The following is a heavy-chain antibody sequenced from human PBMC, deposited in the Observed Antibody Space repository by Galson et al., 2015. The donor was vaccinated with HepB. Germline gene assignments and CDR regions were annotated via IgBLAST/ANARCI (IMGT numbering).Heavy chain of an antibody. Sequence: SLRLSCAASGLTLSRYWMSWVRQAPGKGLEWVANIKQDGSQKYYVDSVKGRFTISRDNAKNSLYLQMNSLRAEDTAVYYRASSPWWYSGNAFDTWGQGTMVTVSS. CDR1: GLTLSRYW. CDR3: ASSPWWYSGNAFDT. D-gene: IGHD2-15*01. CDR2: IKQDGSQK. V-gene: IGHV3-7*01. J-gene: IGHJ3*02.